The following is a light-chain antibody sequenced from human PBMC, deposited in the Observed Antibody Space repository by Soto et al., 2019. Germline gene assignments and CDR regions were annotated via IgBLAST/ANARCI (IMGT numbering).Light chain of an antibody. J-gene: IGKJ3*01. Sequence: DIEMTQSPSSLSASIGDRVTIVCQASQDIRTYLNWYQQQSGKPPKLLISDTSNLESGVPSRFSGSGSGTDFTFTISSLQPEDIGTYYCQQYDNLPLSFGPGTKVEI. CDR1: QDIRTY. CDR3: QQYDNLPLS. CDR2: DTS. V-gene: IGKV1-33*01.